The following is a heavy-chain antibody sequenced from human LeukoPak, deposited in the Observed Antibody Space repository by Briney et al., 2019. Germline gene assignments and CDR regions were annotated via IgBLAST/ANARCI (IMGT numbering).Heavy chain of an antibody. J-gene: IGHJ4*02. CDR3: AKDAVSYGDYVYYFDY. CDR1: GFTFSDYY. D-gene: IGHD4-17*01. Sequence: GGSLRLSCAASGFTFSDYYMSWIRQAPGKGLEWVSYISSSGSTIYYADSVKGRFTISRDNAKNSLYLQMNSLRAEDTAVYYCAKDAVSYGDYVYYFDYWGQGTLVTVSS. V-gene: IGHV3-11*01. CDR2: ISSSGSTI.